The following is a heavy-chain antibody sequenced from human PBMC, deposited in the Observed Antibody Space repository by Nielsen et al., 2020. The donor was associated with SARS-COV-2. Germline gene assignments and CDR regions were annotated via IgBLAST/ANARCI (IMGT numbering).Heavy chain of an antibody. J-gene: IGHJ4*02. CDR2: IRSYANEYAT. Sequence: GGSLRLSCVASGLTFSGSAMHWVRQASGKGLEWLGRIRSYANEYATAYAASVKGRFTISRDDSKNTAYLQMNSLKTEDTAVYYCSSPTVAYWGQGTLVTVSS. D-gene: IGHD4-23*01. CDR3: SSPTVAY. V-gene: IGHV3-73*01. CDR1: GLTFSGSA.